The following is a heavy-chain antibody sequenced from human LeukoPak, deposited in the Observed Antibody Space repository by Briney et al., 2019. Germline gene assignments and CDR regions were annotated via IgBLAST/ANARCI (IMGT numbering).Heavy chain of an antibody. D-gene: IGHD4-17*01. J-gene: IGHJ4*02. CDR2: IIPILGIA. V-gene: IGHV1-69*04. CDR3: ARTADYGDCLDY. Sequence: GASVKVSCKASGGTFSSYGISWVRQAPGQGLEWMGRIIPILGIANYAQKFQGRVTITADKSTSTAYMELSSLRSEDTAVYYCARTADYGDCLDYWGQGTLVTVSS. CDR1: GGTFSSYG.